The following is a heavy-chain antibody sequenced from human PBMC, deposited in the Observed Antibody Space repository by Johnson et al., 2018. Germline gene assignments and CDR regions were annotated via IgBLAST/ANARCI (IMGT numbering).Heavy chain of an antibody. CDR2: IYSGGST. J-gene: IGHJ6*02. CDR1: GFNFSIAW. V-gene: IGHV3-53*01. CDR3: ARDSIAAAGQTYYYYYGMDV. Sequence: VQLVESGGGLVKPGGSLRLSCAASGFNFSIAWMNWVRQAPGRGLECVSVIYSGGSTYYADSVKGRFTISRDNSKNTLYLQMNSLRAEETAVYYCARDSIAAAGQTYYYYYGMDVWGQGTTVTVSS. D-gene: IGHD6-13*01.